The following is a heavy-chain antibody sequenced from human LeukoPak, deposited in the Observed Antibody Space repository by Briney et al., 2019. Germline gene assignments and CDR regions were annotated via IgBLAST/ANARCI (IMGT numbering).Heavy chain of an antibody. J-gene: IGHJ4*02. CDR3: ARLSSGSHPNFDY. CDR1: GGSISSGSYY. V-gene: IGHV4-61*02. CDR2: FYTSGST. D-gene: IGHD3-22*01. Sequence: PSETLSLTCTVSGGSISSGSYYWSWIRQPAGKGLEWIGRFYTSGSTNYNPSLKSRVTISVDTSKNQFSLKLRSVTAADTAVYYCARLSSGSHPNFDYWGQGTLVTVSS.